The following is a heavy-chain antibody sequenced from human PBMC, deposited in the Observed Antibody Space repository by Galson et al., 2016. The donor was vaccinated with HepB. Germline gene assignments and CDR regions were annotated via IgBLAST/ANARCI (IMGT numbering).Heavy chain of an antibody. Sequence: SLRLSCAASGFNVSSNYMTWVRQAPGKGLEWVSVIYGGGSTYNADSVKGRFTISRDNSKNTLYLKMDSLRAEDTAVYNCARAQTMVRGVAIYYYGMDVWGEGTTVTVSA. D-gene: IGHD3-10*01. V-gene: IGHV3-53*01. CDR2: IYGGGST. CDR1: GFNVSSNY. CDR3: ARAQTMVRGVAIYYYGMDV. J-gene: IGHJ6*04.